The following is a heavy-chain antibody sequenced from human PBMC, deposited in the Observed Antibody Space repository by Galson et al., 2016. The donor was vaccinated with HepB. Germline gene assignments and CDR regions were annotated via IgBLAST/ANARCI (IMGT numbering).Heavy chain of an antibody. V-gene: IGHV1-8*01. D-gene: IGHD3-10*01. Sequence: SVKVSCKASGYTFAHYDINWVRQGAGQDLEWLGWMNPTSGNTGYAERFQGRINMTRDTSMNTAYMELGSVTSEDTAVYYCARGIRKWADTGRYYFDLRGQGTLVAVSS. J-gene: IGHJ4*02. CDR2: MNPTSGNT. CDR3: ARGIRKWADTGRYYFDL. CDR1: GYTFAHYD.